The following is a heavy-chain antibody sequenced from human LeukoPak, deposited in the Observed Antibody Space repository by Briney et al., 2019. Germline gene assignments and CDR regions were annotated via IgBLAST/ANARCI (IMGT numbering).Heavy chain of an antibody. CDR2: INPNGGGT. Sequence: ASVKVSCKASGYTFTGYYMHWVRQAPGQGLEWMGWINPNGGGTNYAQKFQGRVTMTRDTSISTAYMELSRLRSDDTAVYYCARGTYSSSWYGDYYYYYMDVWGKGTTVTVSS. V-gene: IGHV1-2*02. J-gene: IGHJ6*03. CDR1: GYTFTGYY. D-gene: IGHD6-13*01. CDR3: ARGTYSSSWYGDYYYYYMDV.